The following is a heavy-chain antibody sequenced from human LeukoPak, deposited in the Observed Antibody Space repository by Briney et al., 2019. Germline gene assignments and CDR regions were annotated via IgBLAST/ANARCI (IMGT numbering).Heavy chain of an antibody. CDR2: SDDSGST. V-gene: IGHV4-59*01. D-gene: IGHD5-18*01. J-gene: IGHJ4*02. CDR3: ARDSEYSYGFDY. Sequence: SETLSLTYTVSCRSIRSYYCSWIRQAPGKGLEWIGYSDDSGSTNYNLNVKSRVTISVGTSKNQFSLKLNTVTDADTADYYCARDSEYSYGFDYWGQGTLVTVSS. CDR1: CRSIRSYY.